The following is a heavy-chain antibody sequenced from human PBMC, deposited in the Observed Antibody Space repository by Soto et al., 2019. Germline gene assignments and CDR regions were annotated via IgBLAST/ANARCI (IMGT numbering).Heavy chain of an antibody. D-gene: IGHD3-3*01. V-gene: IGHV3-74*01. CDR3: ARSYDFWSGYSYYYYMDV. CDR1: GFTFSSYW. CDR2: INSDGSSI. Sequence: EVQLVESGGGLVQPGGSLRLSCAASGFTFSSYWMHWVRQGPGKGLVWVSRINSDGSSIRYADSVRGRFTISRDNAKNTLYPQMNSLRAEDTAVYYCARSYDFWSGYSYYYYMDVWGKGTTVTVSS. J-gene: IGHJ6*03.